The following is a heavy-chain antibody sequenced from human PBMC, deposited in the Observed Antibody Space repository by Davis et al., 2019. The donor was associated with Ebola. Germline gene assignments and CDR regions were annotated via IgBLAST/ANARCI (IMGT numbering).Heavy chain of an antibody. J-gene: IGHJ5*02. CDR1: GGSFNTYY. Sequence: GSLRLSCAVYGGSFNTYYWNWIRQPPGKGLEWIGEINHSGSSKYNPSLKSRVTMSVDTSKNQVSLRLTSVTAADTAVYYCVRSITIIRGVVPWFDPWGQGTLVTVSS. V-gene: IGHV4-34*01. CDR3: VRSITIIRGVVPWFDP. D-gene: IGHD3-10*01. CDR2: INHSGSS.